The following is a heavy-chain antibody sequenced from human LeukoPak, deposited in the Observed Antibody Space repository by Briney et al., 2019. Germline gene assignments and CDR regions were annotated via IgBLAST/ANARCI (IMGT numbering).Heavy chain of an antibody. V-gene: IGHV3-30*18. CDR1: GFTFSSYG. Sequence: GGSLRLSCAASGFTFSSYGMHWVRQAPGKGLEWVAVISYDGSNKYYADSVKGRFTISRDNSKNTLYLQMNSLRAEDTAVFYCAKDRFVVVTRGFDYWGQGTLVTVSS. J-gene: IGHJ4*02. CDR3: AKDRFVVVTRGFDY. D-gene: IGHD3-22*01. CDR2: ISYDGSNK.